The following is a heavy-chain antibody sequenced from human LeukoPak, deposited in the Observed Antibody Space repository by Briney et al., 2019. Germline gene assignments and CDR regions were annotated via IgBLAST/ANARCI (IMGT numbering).Heavy chain of an antibody. CDR2: IYSGGNT. D-gene: IGHD2-21*02. V-gene: IGHV3-53*01. J-gene: IGHJ4*02. CDR3: ARGTVTAPDY. Sequence: PGGSLRLSCAASGFTFGTYAMSWVRQAPGKGLEWVSIIYSGGNTYYADSVKGRFTISRDNSKNTLYLQMNRLRPEDTAVYYCARGTVTAPDYWGQGTLGTVSS. CDR1: GFTFGTYA.